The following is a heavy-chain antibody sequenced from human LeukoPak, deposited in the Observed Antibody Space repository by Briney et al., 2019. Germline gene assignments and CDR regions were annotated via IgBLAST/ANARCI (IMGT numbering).Heavy chain of an antibody. V-gene: IGHV3-30-3*01. D-gene: IGHD3-10*01. Sequence: GGSLRLSCAASGFTLSSYAMSWVRQAPGKGLEWVAVISYDGISKFYADSVKGRLTISRDNSKNTLYLQMNSLRPEDTAVYYCARTENYYGSGTSPWFDPWGQGTLVTVSS. CDR2: ISYDGISK. CDR3: ARTENYYGSGTSPWFDP. CDR1: GFTLSSYA. J-gene: IGHJ5*02.